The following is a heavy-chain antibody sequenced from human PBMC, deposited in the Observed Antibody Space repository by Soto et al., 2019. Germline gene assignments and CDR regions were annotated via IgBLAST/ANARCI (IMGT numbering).Heavy chain of an antibody. CDR2: ISSSSSYI. CDR1: GFTFSSYS. Sequence: GGSLRLSCAASGFTFSSYSMNWVRQAPGKGLEWVSSISSSSSYIYYADSVKGRFNISRDNAKNSLYLQMNSLRAEYTAVYYCARDEAPPDYNWFDPWGQGTLVTVSS. CDR3: ARDEAPPDYNWFDP. J-gene: IGHJ5*02. V-gene: IGHV3-21*01.